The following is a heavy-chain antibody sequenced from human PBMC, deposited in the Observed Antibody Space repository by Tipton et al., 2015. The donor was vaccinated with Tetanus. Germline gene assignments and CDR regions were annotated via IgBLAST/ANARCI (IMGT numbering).Heavy chain of an antibody. Sequence: SLRLSCAASGFIFSSYGIHWVRQAPGKGLEWVADSWYDGTDKYYADSVKGRFTISRNNSKNTLYLQMNNLRAEDTAVYYCAREADCSGGSCFSWDFDNWGQGTQVTVSS. D-gene: IGHD2-15*01. J-gene: IGHJ4*02. V-gene: IGHV3-33*01. CDR1: GFIFSSYG. CDR2: SWYDGTDK. CDR3: AREADCSGGSCFSWDFDN.